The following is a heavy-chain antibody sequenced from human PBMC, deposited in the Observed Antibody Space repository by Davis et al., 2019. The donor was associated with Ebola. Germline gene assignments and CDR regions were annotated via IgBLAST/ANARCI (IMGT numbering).Heavy chain of an antibody. CDR2: INSDGSIT. D-gene: IGHD6-19*01. J-gene: IGHJ4*02. CDR3: AREGSGWHYFDY. CDR1: GFTFSTYW. V-gene: IGHV3-74*01. Sequence: GESLKISCAASGFTFSTYWMHWVRQAPGKGLVWVSRINSDGSITSYADSVKGRFTISRDNVKNTLYLQMNSLRAEDTAVYYCAREGSGWHYFDYWGQGTLVTVSS.